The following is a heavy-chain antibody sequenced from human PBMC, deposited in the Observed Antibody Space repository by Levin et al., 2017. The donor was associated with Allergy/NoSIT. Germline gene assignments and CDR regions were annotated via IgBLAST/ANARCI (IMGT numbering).Heavy chain of an antibody. CDR1: GGSISTDNW. V-gene: IGHV4-4*02. J-gene: IGHJ4*02. CDR2: IYRSGDT. Sequence: SETLSLTCAVSGGSISTDNWWSWIRQPPGKGLEWIGEIYRSGDTNHNPSLRGRVTMSVDKSRNHFSRKLSSVTAADTAVYYCATVEGLFCSGVSCSYSFHYWGQGALVTVSS. D-gene: IGHD3-9*01. CDR3: ATVEGLFCSGVSCSYSFHY.